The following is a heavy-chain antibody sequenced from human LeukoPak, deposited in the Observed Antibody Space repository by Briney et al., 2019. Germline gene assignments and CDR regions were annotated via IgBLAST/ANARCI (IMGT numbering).Heavy chain of an antibody. J-gene: IGHJ4*02. V-gene: IGHV3-15*01. CDR3: TSDRRYNWNGIDY. D-gene: IGHD1-20*01. CDR2: IKSKTDGGTT. Sequence: KPGGSLRLSCAASGFTFSNAWMSWVRQAPGKGLEWVGRIKSKTDGGTTDYAAPVKGRFTISRDDSKNTLYLQMNSLKTEDTAVYYCTSDRRYNWNGIDYWGQGTLVTASS. CDR1: GFTFSNAW.